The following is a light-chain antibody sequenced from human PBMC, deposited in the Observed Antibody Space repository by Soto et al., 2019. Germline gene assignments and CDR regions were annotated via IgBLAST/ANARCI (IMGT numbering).Light chain of an antibody. CDR1: NSNLGSSS. CDR2: STN. CDR3: AAWDESLNGWM. J-gene: IGLJ3*02. Sequence: QSVLIQPPSASGTPGQRVTISCSGSNSNLGSSSANWFQQLPGAAPRLLIYSTNQRPSGVPDRFSGSTSGTSASLAISGLQPDDEADYYCAAWDESLNGWMFGGGTKLTVL. V-gene: IGLV1-44*01.